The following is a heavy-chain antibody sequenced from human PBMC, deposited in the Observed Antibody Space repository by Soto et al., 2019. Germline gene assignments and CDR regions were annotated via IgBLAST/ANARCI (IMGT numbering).Heavy chain of an antibody. CDR2: MSNDGSST. CDR3: ARDQLYYNDISGRPLNAFDI. Sequence: GGSLRLSCAASGFTFSSYWMHWVRQAPGKGLVWVSRMSNDGSSTTYVDSVKGRFIISRDNAQNTLFLQMNSLRAEDTAVYYCARDQLYYNDISGRPLNAFDIWGQGTMVTVSS. V-gene: IGHV3-74*01. D-gene: IGHD3-22*01. CDR1: GFTFSSYW. J-gene: IGHJ3*02.